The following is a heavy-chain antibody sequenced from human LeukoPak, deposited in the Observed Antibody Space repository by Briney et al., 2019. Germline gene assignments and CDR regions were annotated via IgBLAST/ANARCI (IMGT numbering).Heavy chain of an antibody. CDR1: GGSISSYF. Sequence: PSETLSLTCSVSGGSISSYFWTWIRQPPGKRLEWIGNTHYSGSTNYNPSLKGRVSISLDTSKNGFSLELTSVTAADTAVYYCASSVGYHGSNNAVDVSGLGTMVTVSS. CDR2: THYSGST. D-gene: IGHD2-15*01. J-gene: IGHJ3*01. CDR3: ASSVGYHGSNNAVDV. V-gene: IGHV4-59*08.